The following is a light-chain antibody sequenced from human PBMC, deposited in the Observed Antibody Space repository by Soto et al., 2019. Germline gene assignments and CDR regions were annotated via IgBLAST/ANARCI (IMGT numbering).Light chain of an antibody. J-gene: IGKJ3*01. CDR2: DAS. V-gene: IGKV1-33*01. CDR3: QQYDNLPLT. CDR1: QDITNY. Sequence: DIQMTQSPSSLSASVGDRVTITCQASQDITNYLNWYQQKAGIAPKVLISDASNLETVVPPRFSGSGSGTEFTLTISGLQPEDFATYYCQQYDNLPLTFGPGTQVEIK.